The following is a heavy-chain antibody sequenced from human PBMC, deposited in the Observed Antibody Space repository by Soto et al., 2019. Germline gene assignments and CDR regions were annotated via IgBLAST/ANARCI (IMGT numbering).Heavy chain of an antibody. CDR2: NTPGDRST. CDR1: Y. D-gene: IGHD3-16*01. CDR3: ARAYIFFYLYDY. J-gene: IGHJ4*01. V-gene: IGHV1-46*01. Sequence: YTPWKQQAPGQGLEWMEINTPGDRSTHYAQKYQGRVTMTRDTSTGTVFMELSSLRSEDTGVYYCARAYIFFYLYDYRGDVTPVPAPS.